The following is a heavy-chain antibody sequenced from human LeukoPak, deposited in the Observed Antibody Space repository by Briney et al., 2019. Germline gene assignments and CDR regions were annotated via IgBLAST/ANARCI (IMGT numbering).Heavy chain of an antibody. CDR3: ARDPYSGNYGAYYYYYMDV. CDR2: ITSSSSYI. CDR1: GFTFTSYN. Sequence: PGGSLRLACAASGFTFTSYNMNWVRQAPGKGLEWVSSITSSSSYIYYADSVKGRFTISRDNAKNSLYLQMDSLRVEDTAVYYCARDPYSGNYGAYYYYYMDVWGKGTTVTISS. D-gene: IGHD1-26*01. J-gene: IGHJ6*03. V-gene: IGHV3-21*06.